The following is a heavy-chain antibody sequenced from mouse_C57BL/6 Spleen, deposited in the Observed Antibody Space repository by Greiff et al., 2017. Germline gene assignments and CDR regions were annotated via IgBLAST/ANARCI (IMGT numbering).Heavy chain of an antibody. J-gene: IGHJ3*01. V-gene: IGHV1-80*01. CDR1: GFAFSSYW. D-gene: IGHD2-2*01. CDR2: IYPGDGDT. CDR3: AYDGGWLPYDY. Sequence: VQLQQSGAELVKPGASVKISCTASGFAFSSYWMHWVKQRPGKGLEWIGQIYPGDGDTNYTGKFQGKATLTADTSSSTAYMQLSSLTSEDSAVYFCAYDGGWLPYDYWGQGTLVTVSA.